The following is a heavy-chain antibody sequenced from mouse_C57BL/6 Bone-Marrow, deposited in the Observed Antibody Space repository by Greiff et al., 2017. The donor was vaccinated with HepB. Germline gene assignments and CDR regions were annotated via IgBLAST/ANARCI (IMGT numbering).Heavy chain of an antibody. D-gene: IGHD2-3*01. CDR1: GYSITSGYY. J-gene: IGHJ4*01. Sequence: EVQRVESGPGLVKPSQSLSLTCSVTGYSITSGYYWNWIRQFPGNKLEWMGYISYDGSNNYNPSLKNRISITRDTSKNQFFLKLNSVTTEDTATYYCARSWLLEDYWGQGTSVTVSS. V-gene: IGHV3-6*01. CDR3: ARSWLLEDY. CDR2: ISYDGSN.